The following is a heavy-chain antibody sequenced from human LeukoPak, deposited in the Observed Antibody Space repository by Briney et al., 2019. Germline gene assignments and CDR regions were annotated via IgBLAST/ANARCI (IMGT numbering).Heavy chain of an antibody. CDR2: IWYDGSNK. V-gene: IGHV3-33*06. J-gene: IGHJ6*03. CDR1: GFTFSSYG. D-gene: IGHD3-3*01. Sequence: GGSLRLSCAASGFTFSSYGMHWVRQAPGKGLEWVAVIWYDGSNKYYADSVKGRFTISRDNSKNTLYLQMNSLRAEDTAVYYCAKDRFLEYYYYMDVWGKGTRSPSP. CDR3: AKDRFLEYYYYMDV.